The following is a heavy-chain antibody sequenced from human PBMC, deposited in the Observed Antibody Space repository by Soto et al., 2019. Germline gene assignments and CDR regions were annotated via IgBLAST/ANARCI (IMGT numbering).Heavy chain of an antibody. CDR2: IWYDGSNK. J-gene: IGHJ4*02. CDR3: ARAYCSGGSCYSVLVSPSYFDY. D-gene: IGHD2-15*01. CDR1: GFTFSSYG. V-gene: IGHV3-33*01. Sequence: GGSLRLSCAASGFTFSSYGMHWVRQAPGKGLEWVAVIWYDGSNKYYADSVKGRFTISRDNSKNTLYLQMNSLRAEDTAVYYCARAYCSGGSCYSVLVSPSYFDYWGQGTLVTVSS.